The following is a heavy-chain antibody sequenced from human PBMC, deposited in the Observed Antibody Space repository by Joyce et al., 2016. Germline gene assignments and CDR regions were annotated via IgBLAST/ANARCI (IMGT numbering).Heavy chain of an antibody. CDR1: GFSFSTYT. Sequence: QVQLVESGGGLVQPGKSLRLSCAASGFSFSTYTMHWVCQAPGQGLEWVAVISYDGSNKYYADSVKGRFTISRDSSRNTLYLQMNSVRAEDTAVYYCARTYTVTTKVVTNHFYYAMDVWGQGTTVTVSS. CDR2: ISYDGSNK. CDR3: ARTYTVTTKVVTNHFYYAMDV. V-gene: IGHV3-30-3*01. D-gene: IGHD4-11*01. J-gene: IGHJ6*02.